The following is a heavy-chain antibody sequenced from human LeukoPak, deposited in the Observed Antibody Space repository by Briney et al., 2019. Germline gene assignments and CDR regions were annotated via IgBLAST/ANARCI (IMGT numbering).Heavy chain of an antibody. V-gene: IGHV3-21*01. CDR2: ISNSSSYI. Sequence: GGSLRLSXAASGFTFNSYNMNWVRQAPGKGLEWVSSISNSSSYIYYADSVKGRFTISRDNAKNSLYLQMNSLRAEDTAVYYCARRGEYCSTTSCYAPDYWGQGTLVTVPS. CDR1: GFTFNSYN. J-gene: IGHJ4*02. CDR3: ARRGEYCSTTSCYAPDY. D-gene: IGHD2-2*01.